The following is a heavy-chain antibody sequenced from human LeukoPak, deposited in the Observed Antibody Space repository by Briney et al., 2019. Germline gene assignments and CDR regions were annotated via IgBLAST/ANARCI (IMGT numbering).Heavy chain of an antibody. Sequence: PSGTLSLTCAVSGGSISSSNWWSWVRQAPGKGLEWVGRVKSITDGGTADYIAPVKGRFTISRDDSKNTLYLRMNSVKTEDTAVYYCSRVYSGYDFDYYYGMDVWGQGTTVTVSS. CDR1: GGSISSSNW. D-gene: IGHD5-12*01. CDR2: VKSITDGGTA. V-gene: IGHV3-15*01. CDR3: SRVYSGYDFDYYYGMDV. J-gene: IGHJ6*02.